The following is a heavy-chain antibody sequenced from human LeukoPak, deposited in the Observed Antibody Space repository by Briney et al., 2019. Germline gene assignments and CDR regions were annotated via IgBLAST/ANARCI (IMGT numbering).Heavy chain of an antibody. Sequence: GGALRLSCAASGFTFSSYWMRRGRQAPGKGEERVANIKEEGREKKDVEWVKGRFTISRDKAKKYGYMKMKRGRVEDTAVYYCVRDKLVGPSRLDHWGQGTLVTVSS. J-gene: IGHJ4*02. V-gene: IGHV3-7*01. D-gene: IGHD1-26*01. CDR2: IKEEGREK. CDR1: GFTFSSYW. CDR3: VRDKLVGPSRLDH.